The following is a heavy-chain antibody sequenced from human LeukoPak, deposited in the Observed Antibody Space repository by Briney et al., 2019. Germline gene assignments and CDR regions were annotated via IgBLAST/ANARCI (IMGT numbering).Heavy chain of an antibody. J-gene: IGHJ3*02. CDR3: ARPISEQLVQGDSAFDI. Sequence: GESLKISCKGSGYSFTSYWIGWVRQMPGKGLEWMGIIYPGDSDTRYSPSFQGQVTISADKSISTAYLQWSSLKASDTAMYYCARPISEQLVQGDSAFDIWGQGTMVTVSS. D-gene: IGHD6-6*01. CDR1: GYSFTSYW. CDR2: IYPGDSDT. V-gene: IGHV5-51*01.